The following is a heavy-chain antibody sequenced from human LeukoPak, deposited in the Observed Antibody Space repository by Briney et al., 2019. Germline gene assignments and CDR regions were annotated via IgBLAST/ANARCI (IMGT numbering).Heavy chain of an antibody. J-gene: IGHJ5*02. D-gene: IGHD5-18*01. V-gene: IGHV3-33*01. CDR1: GFTFSTFG. CDR3: ARDVDTSSHSSQLDP. CDR2: IQSDGSKQ. Sequence: QPGGSLRLSCATAGFTFSTFGIHWVRQTPGKGLEWAAAIQSDGSKQYYGDSVKGRFTISRDSSKNTVYLQMNSLSDEDTAVYYCARDVDTSSHSSQLDPWGQGTLVTVSS.